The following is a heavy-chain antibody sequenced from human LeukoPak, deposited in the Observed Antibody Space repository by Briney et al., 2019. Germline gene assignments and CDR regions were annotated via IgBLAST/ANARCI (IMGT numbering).Heavy chain of an antibody. D-gene: IGHD3-22*01. Sequence: GGSLRLSCAASRFTFSSYEMNWVRQAPGKGLEWVSYISGSGIKHYAESVKGRFTISRDNAKNSLYLQMNSLRAEDTAVYYCARDTYYYDSSGYYFSAEYFQHWGQGTLVTVSS. J-gene: IGHJ1*01. CDR2: ISGSGIK. CDR1: RFTFSSYE. CDR3: ARDTYYYDSSGYYFSAEYFQH. V-gene: IGHV3-48*03.